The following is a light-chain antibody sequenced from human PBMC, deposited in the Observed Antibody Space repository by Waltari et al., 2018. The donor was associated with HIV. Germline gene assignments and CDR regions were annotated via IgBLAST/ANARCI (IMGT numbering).Light chain of an antibody. CDR1: QTLLPIAGQTY. Sequence: DIVLTQTPLSLSVPPGHPASISCKSSQTLLPIAGQTYVYWYLQKPGQPPQALIYEVSNRVFGVSDRFSGSGSGTDFTLKISRVEAEDVGVYYCMQTIQFPLTFGGGTKVEIK. V-gene: IGKV2D-29*01. CDR3: MQTIQFPLT. CDR2: EVS. J-gene: IGKJ4*01.